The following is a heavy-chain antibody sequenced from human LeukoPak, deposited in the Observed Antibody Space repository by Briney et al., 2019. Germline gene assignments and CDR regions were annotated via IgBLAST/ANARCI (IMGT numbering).Heavy chain of an antibody. CDR3: QKGPYDIYGVAGRRGYYYYMDV. D-gene: IGHD3-9*01. J-gene: IGHJ6*03. V-gene: IGHV4-34*01. CDR2: INHSGRT. Sequence: PSETLSLSCAVYGGSFSGYYWSWIRQPPGKGLEWTGEINHSGRTNYNPSLKSRVTISVDTSKNQFSLKLSSVTAADRAFYFCQKGPYDIYGVAGRRGYYYYMDVWGKGTTVTVSS. CDR1: GGSFSGYY.